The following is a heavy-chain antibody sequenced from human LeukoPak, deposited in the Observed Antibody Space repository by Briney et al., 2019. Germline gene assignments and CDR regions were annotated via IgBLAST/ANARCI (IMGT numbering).Heavy chain of an antibody. D-gene: IGHD6-19*01. CDR1: GYTFSSYD. V-gene: IGHV1-8*01. CDR2: MNPNSGNT. J-gene: IGHJ6*03. Sequence: ASVKVSRKASGYTFSSYDINWVRQATGQGLEWMGWMNPNSGNTGYAQKFQGRVTMTRNTSISTAYMELSSLRSEDTAVYYCARGSSGKQWLVVRYYYYYYMDVWGKGTTVTVSS. CDR3: ARGSSGKQWLVVRYYYYYYMDV.